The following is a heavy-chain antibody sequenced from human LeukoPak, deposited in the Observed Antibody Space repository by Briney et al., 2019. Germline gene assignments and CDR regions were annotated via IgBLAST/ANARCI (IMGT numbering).Heavy chain of an antibody. D-gene: IGHD6-6*01. Sequence: SETLSLTCNVSGGSISSYYWSWIRQPPGKGLEWIGYIYTSESTNYNPSLKSRATISVDTSKNQFSLKLSSVTAADTAVYYCARQAIRIAARPLIWFDPWGQGTLVTVSS. CDR3: ARQAIRIAARPLIWFDP. V-gene: IGHV4-4*09. CDR2: IYTSEST. CDR1: GGSISSYY. J-gene: IGHJ5*02.